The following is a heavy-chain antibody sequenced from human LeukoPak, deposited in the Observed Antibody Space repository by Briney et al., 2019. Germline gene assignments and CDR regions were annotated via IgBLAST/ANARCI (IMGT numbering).Heavy chain of an antibody. Sequence: SVKVSCKASGGTFSSYAISWVRQAPGQGLEWMGGIIPIFGTANYAQKFQGRVTITADKSTSTAYMELSSLRSEDTAVYYCARGGLAVTISGTYYYYYYMDVWGKGTTVTISS. CDR1: GGTFSSYA. V-gene: IGHV1-69*06. CDR2: IIPIFGTA. J-gene: IGHJ6*03. CDR3: ARGGLAVTISGTYYYYYYMDV. D-gene: IGHD4-11*01.